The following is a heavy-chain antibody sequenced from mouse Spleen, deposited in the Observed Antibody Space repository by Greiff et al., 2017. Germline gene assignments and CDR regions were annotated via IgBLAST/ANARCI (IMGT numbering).Heavy chain of an antibody. V-gene: IGHV1-53*01. CDR2: INPSNGGT. J-gene: IGHJ1*01. Sequence: VPLQQPGTELVKPGASVKLSCKASGYTFTSYWMHWVKQRPGQGLEWIGNINPSNGGTNYNEKFKSKATLTVDKSSSTAYMQLSSLTSEDSAVYYGARSPPTTGEYFDGWGAGTTVTVAS. D-gene: IGHD2-12*01. CDR1: GYTFTSYW. CDR3: ARSPPTTGEYFDG.